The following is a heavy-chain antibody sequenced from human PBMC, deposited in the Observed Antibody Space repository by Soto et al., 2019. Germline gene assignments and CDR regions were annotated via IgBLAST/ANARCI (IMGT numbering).Heavy chain of an antibody. D-gene: IGHD4-17*01. V-gene: IGHV4-34*01. CDR1: GGSFSGYY. CDR3: AREGVDAVHDDDGGNYPSLVLGY. J-gene: IGHJ4*02. Sequence: QVQLQQWGAGLLKPSETLSLTCAVYGGSFSGYYWSWIRQPPGKGLELIGDINHSGSTNYNPSLKSRVTILEDTSKQQFCLKLSFVTAADTAVYYCAREGVDAVHDDDGGNYPSLVLGYGGQGTLVTVSS. CDR2: INHSGST.